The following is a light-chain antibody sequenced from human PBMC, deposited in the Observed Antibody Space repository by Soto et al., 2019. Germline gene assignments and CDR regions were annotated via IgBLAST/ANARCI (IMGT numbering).Light chain of an antibody. Sequence: EVVMTQSPATLSVSPGERATLSCRASQSVSKNLGWYQQIPGQAPRLLIYGASTRATGIPAGFSGSGSGTEFTLTISSLQSEDFAVYYCQQYNKWPWTFGQGTKVEIK. J-gene: IGKJ1*01. CDR2: GAS. V-gene: IGKV3-15*01. CDR3: QQYNKWPWT. CDR1: QSVSKN.